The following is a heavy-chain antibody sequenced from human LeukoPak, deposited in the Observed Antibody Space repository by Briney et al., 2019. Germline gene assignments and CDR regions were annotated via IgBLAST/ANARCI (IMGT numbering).Heavy chain of an antibody. CDR1: GFTLSRYW. J-gene: IGHJ5*02. CDR2: MNSDGSST. Sequence: GGSLRLSCAASGFTLSRYWMHWVRQAPGKGLVSVAHMNSDGSSTNYADSVKGRFTISRDNAKNMLYLQMNSLRADDTAVYYCAKILGESPRWFDPWGQGTLVTVSS. CDR3: AKILGESPRWFDP. D-gene: IGHD3-10*01. V-gene: IGHV3-74*01.